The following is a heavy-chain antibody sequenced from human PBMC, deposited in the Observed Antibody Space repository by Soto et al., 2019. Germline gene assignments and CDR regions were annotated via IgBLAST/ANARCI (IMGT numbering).Heavy chain of an antibody. Sequence: QVQLVQSGAEVQKPGASVKVSCKASGYTFTGYYMHWVRQAPGQGLEWMGWINPNSGGTNYAQKFQGWVTMTRDTSISTAYMELSRLRSDDTAVYYCARDRQVRVGATFQFDYWGQGTLVTVSS. CDR1: GYTFTGYY. CDR2: INPNSGGT. D-gene: IGHD1-26*01. CDR3: ARDRQVRVGATFQFDY. J-gene: IGHJ4*02. V-gene: IGHV1-2*04.